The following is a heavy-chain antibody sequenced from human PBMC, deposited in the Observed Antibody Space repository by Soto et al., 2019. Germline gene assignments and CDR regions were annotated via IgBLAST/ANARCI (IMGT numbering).Heavy chain of an antibody. CDR2: IYYSGST. CDR1: GGSISSGGYY. V-gene: IGHV4-31*03. D-gene: IGHD4-17*01. J-gene: IGHJ2*01. CDR3: ARDQGQMTTVTGDWYFDL. Sequence: QVQLQESGPGLVKPSQTLSLTCTVSGGSISSGGYYWSWIRQHPGKGLEWIGYIYYSGSTYYNPSLKSRVTISVDTSKNQFALKLSSVTAADTAVYYCARDQGQMTTVTGDWYFDLWGRGTLVTVSS.